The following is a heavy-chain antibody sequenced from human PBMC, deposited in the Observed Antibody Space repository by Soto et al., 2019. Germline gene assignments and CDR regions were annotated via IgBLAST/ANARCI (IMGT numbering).Heavy chain of an antibody. CDR3: ARKDYYDSSGRSYDY. CDR2: IYHSGST. D-gene: IGHD3-22*01. J-gene: IGHJ4*02. CDR1: GSPITRPHW. Sequence: SETLSLNFAVTGSPITRPHWGSWVRQPPGKGLEWIGEIYHSGSTNYNPSLKSRVTISVDKSRNQFSLKLSSVTAADTAVYYCARKDYYDSSGRSYDYWGQG. V-gene: IGHV4-4*02.